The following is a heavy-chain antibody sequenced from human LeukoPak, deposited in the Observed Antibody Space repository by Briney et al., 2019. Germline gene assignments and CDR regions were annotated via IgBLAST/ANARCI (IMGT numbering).Heavy chain of an antibody. Sequence: SETLSLTCTVSGYFISSGYYWGWIRQPPGKGLEWIGSIYHGGSPYYSPSLKSRVTISVDTSMNRFSLKLNSVTAADTAVYYCARDLYYYDSSAYPPTWFDPWGQGILVTVSS. CDR2: IYHGGSP. J-gene: IGHJ5*02. CDR3: ARDLYYYDSSAYPPTWFDP. CDR1: GYFISSGYY. D-gene: IGHD3-22*01. V-gene: IGHV4-38-2*02.